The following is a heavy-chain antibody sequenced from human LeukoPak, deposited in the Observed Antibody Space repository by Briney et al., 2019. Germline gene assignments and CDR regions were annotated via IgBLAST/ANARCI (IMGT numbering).Heavy chain of an antibody. V-gene: IGHV4-34*01. CDR3: ARKGHCSSTSCYRWFYWFDP. D-gene: IGHD2-2*01. CDR2: INHSGST. J-gene: IGHJ5*02. Sequence: SETLSLTCAVYGGSFSGYYWSWIRQPPGKGLEWIGEINHSGSTNYNPSLKSLVTISVDTSKNQFSLKLSSVTAADTAVYYCARKGHCSSTSCYRWFYWFDPWGQGTLVTVSS. CDR1: GGSFSGYY.